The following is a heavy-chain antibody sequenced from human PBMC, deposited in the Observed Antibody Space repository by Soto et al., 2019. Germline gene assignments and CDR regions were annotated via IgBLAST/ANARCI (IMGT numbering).Heavy chain of an antibody. J-gene: IGHJ3*02. V-gene: IGHV3-21*01. D-gene: IGHD2-2*01. CDR3: ARDSFCSSTCCYAEEGAFDI. CDR1: GFTFSSYS. Sequence: EVQLVESGGGLVKPGGSLRLSCAASGFTFSSYSMNWVRQAPGKGLEWVSSISSSSSYIYYADSVKGRFTISRDNAKNPLYLQMNSLRAEDTAVYYCARDSFCSSTCCYAEEGAFDIWGQGTMVTVSS. CDR2: ISSSSSYI.